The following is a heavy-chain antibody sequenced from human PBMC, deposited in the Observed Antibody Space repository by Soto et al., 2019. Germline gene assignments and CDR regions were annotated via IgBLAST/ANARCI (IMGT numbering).Heavy chain of an antibody. D-gene: IGHD3-10*01. J-gene: IGHJ6*02. V-gene: IGHV4-59*08. CDR2: MYNTGST. Sequence: PSETLSLTCTVSGGSISGYYWSWIRQPPGKGLEWIGYMYNTGSTVYNPSFKSRVTISLDTSKNQFSLKLSSVTAADTAVYYCAGQPTAGIYYDLGSYYYYYAMDVWGQGTTVTVSS. CDR1: GGSISGYY. CDR3: AGQPTAGIYYDLGSYYYYYAMDV.